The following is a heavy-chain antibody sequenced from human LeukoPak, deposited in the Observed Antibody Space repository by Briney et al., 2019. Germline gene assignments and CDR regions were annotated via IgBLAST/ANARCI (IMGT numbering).Heavy chain of an antibody. CDR3: ARDVHGDYGSGWFDP. Sequence: ASVKVSCKASGGTFSSYASSWVRQAPGQGLEWMGGIIPIFGTANYAQKFQGRVTITADESTSTAYMELTSLTSDDTAVYYCARDVHGDYGSGWFDPWGQGTLVSVSS. D-gene: IGHD4-17*01. CDR1: GGTFSSYA. J-gene: IGHJ5*02. CDR2: IIPIFGTA. V-gene: IGHV1-69*13.